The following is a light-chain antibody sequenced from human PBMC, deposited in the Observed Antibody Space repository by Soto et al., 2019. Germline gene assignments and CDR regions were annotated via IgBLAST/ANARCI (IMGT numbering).Light chain of an antibody. CDR2: DAS. CDR3: QQYNSWPPLIT. CDR1: QSVSSY. Sequence: EIVLTQSPATLSLSPGERATLSCRASQSVSSYLAWYQQKPGQAPRLLIYDASNRATGIPARFSGSGSGTDFTLTISSLEPEDFAVYYCQQYNSWPPLITFGQGTRLEIK. J-gene: IGKJ5*01. V-gene: IGKV3-11*01.